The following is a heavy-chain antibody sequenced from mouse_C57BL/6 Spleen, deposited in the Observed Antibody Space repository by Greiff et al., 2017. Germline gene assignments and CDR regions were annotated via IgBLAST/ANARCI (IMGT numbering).Heavy chain of an antibody. D-gene: IGHD3-2*02. J-gene: IGHJ4*01. CDR2: IDPSDSET. CDR1: GYTFTSYW. CDR3: ARDSSGYDAMDY. Sequence: QVQLQQPGAELVRPGSSVKLSCKASGYTFTSYWMHWVKQRPIQGLEWIGNIDPSDSETHYNQKFKDKDTLTVEKASSTAYMQLSSLTSEDSAVYYCARDSSGYDAMDYWGQGTSVTVSS. V-gene: IGHV1-52*01.